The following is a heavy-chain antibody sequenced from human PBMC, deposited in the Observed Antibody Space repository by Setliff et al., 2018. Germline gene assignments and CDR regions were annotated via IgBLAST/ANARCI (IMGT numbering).Heavy chain of an antibody. V-gene: IGHV1-2*04. CDR3: ARGAGGIWQWGYYFDY. D-gene: IGHD6-19*01. CDR2: INPNSGGT. J-gene: IGHJ4*02. CDR1: GYTFTGYY. Sequence: VASVKVSCKASGYTFTGYYMHWVRQAPGQGLEWMGWINPNSGGTNYAQKFQGWVTMTRDTSISTAYMELSGLRSDDTAVYYCARGAGGIWQWGYYFDYWGQGTLVTVSS.